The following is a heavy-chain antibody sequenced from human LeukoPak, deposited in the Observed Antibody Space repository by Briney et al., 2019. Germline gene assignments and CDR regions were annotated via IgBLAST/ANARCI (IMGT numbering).Heavy chain of an antibody. J-gene: IGHJ4*02. D-gene: IGHD1-26*01. CDR3: ARVQWELLYPDY. Sequence: PGGSLRLSCAASGFTFSSYAMHWVHQAPGKGLEWVALISYDESYRYYVDSVKGRFTISRDNSKNTLYLQMNSLRTDDTAVYYCARVQWELLYPDYWGQGTLVTVSS. CDR1: GFTFSSYA. CDR2: ISYDESYR. V-gene: IGHV3-30-3*01.